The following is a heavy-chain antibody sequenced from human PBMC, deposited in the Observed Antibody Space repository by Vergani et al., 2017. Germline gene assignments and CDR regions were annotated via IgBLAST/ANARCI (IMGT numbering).Heavy chain of an antibody. D-gene: IGHD3-16*01. CDR3: ARDPGDGPKEGWFDP. CDR1: GYTFTSYY. V-gene: IGHV1-46*01. CDR2: INPSGGST. J-gene: IGHJ5*02. Sequence: QVQLVQSGAEVKKPGASVKVSCQASGYTFTSYYIHWVRQAPGQGLEWMGVINPSGGSTNYAQNFQGRVTMTRDTSTSTVFMELSSLRSEDTAVYYCARDPGDGPKEGWFDPWGQGTLVTVSS.